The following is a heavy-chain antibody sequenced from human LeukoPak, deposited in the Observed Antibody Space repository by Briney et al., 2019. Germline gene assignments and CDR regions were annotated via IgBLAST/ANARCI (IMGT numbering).Heavy chain of an antibody. CDR2: ITSSSSYI. J-gene: IGHJ4*02. V-gene: IGHV3-21*01. CDR1: GFTFTSYT. Sequence: GGSLRLPCAASGFTFTSYTMNWVRQAPGKGLEWVSSITSSSSYIYYADSVKGRFTISRDNAKNSLYLQMTSLRVEDTAVYYCAKTYGHFDDWGQGTLVTVSS. CDR3: AKTYGHFDD. D-gene: IGHD4-17*01.